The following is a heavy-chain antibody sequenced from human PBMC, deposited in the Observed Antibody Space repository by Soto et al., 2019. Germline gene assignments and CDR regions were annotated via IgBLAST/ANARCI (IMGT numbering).Heavy chain of an antibody. Sequence: GESRKISCKGSGYSFTNYWIGWVRQMAGEGLEWMGIIYPGDSDIIFSPSFQGQVTISADKSINTAYLQWSSLMASDTAMYYCARTSHYDSSGYYDAFDVWGQGTMVTVSS. J-gene: IGHJ3*01. V-gene: IGHV5-51*01. CDR1: GYSFTNYW. D-gene: IGHD3-22*01. CDR3: ARTSHYDSSGYYDAFDV. CDR2: IYPGDSDI.